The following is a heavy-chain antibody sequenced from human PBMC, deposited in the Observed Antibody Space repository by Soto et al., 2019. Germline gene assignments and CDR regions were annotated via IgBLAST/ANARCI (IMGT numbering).Heavy chain of an antibody. V-gene: IGHV1-2*02. Sequence: ASVKVSCKASGYPYTNSYMHWVRQAPGQGLEWMGWIHPNTGGTNYAQKFQGRVTMTRDTSVSTVYMELNRLTSDDTAIYFCASDFRTRGWFRQAGNFAMDVWGQGTTVTVSS. CDR3: ASDFRTRGWFRQAGNFAMDV. CDR1: GYPYTNSY. D-gene: IGHD6-19*01. CDR2: IHPNTGGT. J-gene: IGHJ6*02.